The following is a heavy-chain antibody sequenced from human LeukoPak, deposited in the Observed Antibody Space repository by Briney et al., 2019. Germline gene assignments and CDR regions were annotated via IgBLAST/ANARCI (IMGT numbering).Heavy chain of an antibody. CDR1: GGTFSSYA. Sequence: SVKVSCKASGGTFSSYAISWVRQAPGQGLEWMGGIIPIFGTANYAQKFQGRVTITADKSTSTAYMELSSLRSEDTAVYYCARDFQAKGNWNDGSVAEGGAFDIWGQGTMVTVSS. CDR3: ARDFQAKGNWNDGSVAEGGAFDI. J-gene: IGHJ3*02. CDR2: IIPIFGTA. D-gene: IGHD1-1*01. V-gene: IGHV1-69*06.